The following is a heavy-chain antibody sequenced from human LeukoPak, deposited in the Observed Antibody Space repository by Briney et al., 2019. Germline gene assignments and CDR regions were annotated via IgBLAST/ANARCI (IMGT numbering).Heavy chain of an antibody. CDR1: GFTFSSYW. CDR2: ISSSSSTI. CDR3: ASDLVGWRGVFDI. Sequence: GGSLRLSCAASGFTFSSYWIHWVRQVPGKGLVWVSYISSSSSTIYYADSVRGRFTISRENAKNSLYLQMNSLRAEDTAVYYCASDLVGWRGVFDIWGQGTMVTVSS. D-gene: IGHD2-15*01. J-gene: IGHJ3*02. V-gene: IGHV3-48*04.